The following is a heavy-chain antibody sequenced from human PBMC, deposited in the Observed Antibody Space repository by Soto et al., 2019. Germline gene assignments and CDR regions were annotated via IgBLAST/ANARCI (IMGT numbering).Heavy chain of an antibody. J-gene: IGHJ4*02. CDR3: AKDWDYYDSSGYYSSFHY. CDR2: ISGSGGNT. CDR1: GFTFSNYA. Sequence: GGSLILSFAASGFTFSNYAISLVRQAPGKGLEWVSGISGSGGNTYYADSVKGRFTISRDNSRNTLFLQMKSLRAEDTAVYYCAKDWDYYDSSGYYSSFHYWGQGTLVTVSS. V-gene: IGHV3-23*01. D-gene: IGHD3-22*01.